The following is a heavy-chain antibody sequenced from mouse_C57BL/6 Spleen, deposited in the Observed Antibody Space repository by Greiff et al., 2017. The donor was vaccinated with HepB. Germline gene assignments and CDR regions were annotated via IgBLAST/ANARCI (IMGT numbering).Heavy chain of an antibody. CDR3: ARRSSYVDY. J-gene: IGHJ2*01. V-gene: IGHV1-26*01. CDR1: GYTFTDYY. CDR2: INPNNGGT. Sequence: EVQLQESGPELVKPGASVKISCKASGYTFTDYYMNWVKQSHGKSLEWIGDINPNNGGTSYNQKFKGKATLTVDKSSSTAYMELRSLTSEDSAVYYCARRSSYVDYWGQGTTLTVSS. D-gene: IGHD1-1*01.